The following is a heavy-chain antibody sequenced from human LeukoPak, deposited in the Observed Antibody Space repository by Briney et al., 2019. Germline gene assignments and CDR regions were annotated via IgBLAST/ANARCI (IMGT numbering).Heavy chain of an antibody. CDR3: ARTYDYDSTGYYYVFYAFDI. V-gene: IGHV4-34*01. CDR1: GGSFSAYY. Sequence: SETLSLTCAVYGGSFSAYYWSWIRQPPGKGLEWIGEINHSGSTNYNPSLKSRVTISVDTSKNQFSLKLSSVTAADTAVYYCARTYDYDSTGYYYVFYAFDIWGQGTLVTVSS. D-gene: IGHD3-22*01. CDR2: INHSGST. J-gene: IGHJ3*02.